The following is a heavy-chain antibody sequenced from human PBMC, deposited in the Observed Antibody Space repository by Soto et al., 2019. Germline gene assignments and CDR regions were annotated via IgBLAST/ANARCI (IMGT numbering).Heavy chain of an antibody. D-gene: IGHD2-15*01. V-gene: IGHV1-8*01. J-gene: IGHJ6*02. CDR2: MNPNSGNT. CDR3: ARAHTTLGYCSGGSCYPPLNYYGMDV. Sequence: ASVKVSFKASGYTFTSYDINWVRQATGQGLEWMGWMNPNSGNTGYAQKFQGRVTMTRNTSISTAYMELSSLRSEDTAVYYCARAHTTLGYCSGGSCYPPLNYYGMDVWGQGTTVTVSS. CDR1: GYTFTSYD.